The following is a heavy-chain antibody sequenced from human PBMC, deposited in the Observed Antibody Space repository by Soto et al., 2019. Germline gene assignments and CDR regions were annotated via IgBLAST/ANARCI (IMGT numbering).Heavy chain of an antibody. CDR1: GYTFTGYY. J-gene: IGHJ6*02. CDR3: ARGWGIVVVVAAMVYRMDV. Sequence: ASVKVSCKASGYTFTGYYMHWVRQAPGQGLEWMGWINPNSGGTNYAQKFQGRVTMTRDTSISTAYMELSRLRSDDTAVYYCARGWGIVVVVAAMVYRMDVWGQGTTVTVSS. D-gene: IGHD2-15*01. CDR2: INPNSGGT. V-gene: IGHV1-2*02.